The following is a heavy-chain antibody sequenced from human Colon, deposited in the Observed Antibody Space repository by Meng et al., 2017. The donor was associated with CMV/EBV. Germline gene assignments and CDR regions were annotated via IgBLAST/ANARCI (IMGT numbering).Heavy chain of an antibody. CDR2: IIGSGFYT. Sequence: GESLKISCAASGFIFGDYAMTWVRQAPGKGLEWVASIIGSGFYTYYADSVKGRFTISRDKSRNMIDLQMNNLTAEDTALYYCARGTQYSDFWSGFPFWGHGTLVTVSS. CDR1: GFIFGDYA. D-gene: IGHD3-3*01. J-gene: IGHJ4*01. CDR3: ARGTQYSDFWSGFPF. V-gene: IGHV3-23*01.